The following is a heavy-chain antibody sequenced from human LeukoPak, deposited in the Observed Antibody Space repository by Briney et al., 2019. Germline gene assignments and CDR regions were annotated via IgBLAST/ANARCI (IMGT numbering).Heavy chain of an antibody. CDR3: ATNGPYCSGTSCYGLQH. CDR2: INPSGGST. CDR1: GYTFTSYY. V-gene: IGHV1-46*01. J-gene: IGHJ1*01. D-gene: IGHD2-2*01. Sequence: ASVKVSCKASGYTFTSYYMHWVRQAPGQGLEWMGIINPSGGSTSYAQKFQGRVTMTRDTSTSTVYMELSSLRSEDTAVYYCATNGPYCSGTSCYGLQHWGQGTLVTVSS.